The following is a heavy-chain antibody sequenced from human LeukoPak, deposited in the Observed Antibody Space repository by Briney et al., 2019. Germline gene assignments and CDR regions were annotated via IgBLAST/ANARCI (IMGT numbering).Heavy chain of an antibody. D-gene: IGHD2-15*01. CDR3: ARQRAYCSGGSRYFPSFDY. V-gene: IGHV4-39*01. Sequence: SETLSLTCTVSGGSISSSSYYWGWIRQPPGKGLEWIGSIYYSGSTYYNPSLKSRVTISVDTSKNQFSLKLSSVTAADTAVYYCARQRAYCSGGSRYFPSFDYWGQGTLVTVSS. CDR1: GGSISSSSYY. J-gene: IGHJ4*02. CDR2: IYYSGST.